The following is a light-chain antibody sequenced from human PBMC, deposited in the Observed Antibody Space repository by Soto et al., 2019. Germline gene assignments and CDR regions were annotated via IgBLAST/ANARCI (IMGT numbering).Light chain of an antibody. CDR2: EVT. CDR3: NSYTSSNTLV. V-gene: IGLV2-14*01. Sequence: QSALTQPASVSGSPGQSITISCTGTSHDVGRYDYVSWYQQHPGKAPKILIYEVTYRPSGVSNRFSASKSGNTASLTISGIQPEDEADYYCNSYTSSNTLVFGTGTKLTVL. J-gene: IGLJ1*01. CDR1: SHDVGRYDY.